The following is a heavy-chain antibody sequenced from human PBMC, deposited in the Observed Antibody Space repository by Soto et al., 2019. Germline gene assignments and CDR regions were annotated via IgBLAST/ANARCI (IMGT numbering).Heavy chain of an antibody. CDR1: GGSISSGDYY. CDR3: ARDRRAGPFGGESYGMDV. V-gene: IGHV4-30-4*01. D-gene: IGHD3-16*01. CDR2: IYYSGST. J-gene: IGHJ6*02. Sequence: SETLSLTCTVSGGSISSGDYYWSWIRQPPGKGLEWIGYIYYSGSTYYNPSLKSRVTISVDTSKNQFSLKLSSVTAADTAVYYCARDRRAGPFGGESYGMDVWGQGTTVTVSS.